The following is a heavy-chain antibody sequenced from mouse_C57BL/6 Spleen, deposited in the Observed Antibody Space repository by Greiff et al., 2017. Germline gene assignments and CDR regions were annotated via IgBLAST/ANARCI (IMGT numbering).Heavy chain of an antibody. D-gene: IGHD1-1*01. CDR1: GFTFSSYA. CDR3: ARDRNLLLPMDY. J-gene: IGHJ4*01. Sequence: EVQLVESGGGLVKPGGSLKLSCAASGFTFSSYAMSWVRQTPEKRLEWVATISDGGSYTYYPDNVKGRFTISRDNAKNSLYLQKSHLKSEDTAMYYCARDRNLLLPMDYWGQGTSVTVSS. V-gene: IGHV5-4*01. CDR2: ISDGGSYT.